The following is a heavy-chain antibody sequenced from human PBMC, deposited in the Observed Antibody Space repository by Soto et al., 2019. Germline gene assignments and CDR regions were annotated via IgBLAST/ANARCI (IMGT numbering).Heavy chain of an antibody. D-gene: IGHD2-2*01. CDR2: IKSKTDGGTT. CDR1: GFTFSNAW. J-gene: IGHJ6*02. Sequence: GGSLRLSCAASGFTFSNAWMNWVRQAPGKGLEWVGRIKSKTDGGTTDYAAPVKGRFTISRDDSKNTLYLQMNSLKTEDTAVYYCTTVRYCSSTSCQYYYYYYGMDVWGQGTTVTVSS. V-gene: IGHV3-15*07. CDR3: TTVRYCSSTSCQYYYYYYGMDV.